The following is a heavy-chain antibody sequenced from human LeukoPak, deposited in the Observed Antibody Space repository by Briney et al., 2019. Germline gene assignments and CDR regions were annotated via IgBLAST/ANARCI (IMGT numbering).Heavy chain of an antibody. D-gene: IGHD3-22*01. Sequence: SETLSLTCTVSGGSISSYYWSWIRQPPGKGLEWIGYIYYSGSTNYNPSLKSRVTISVDTSKNQFSLKLSSVTAADTAVYYCARLNYDSSLLDYWGQGTLVTVSS. CDR1: GGSISSYY. CDR3: ARLNYDSSLLDY. V-gene: IGHV4-59*01. CDR2: IYYSGST. J-gene: IGHJ4*02.